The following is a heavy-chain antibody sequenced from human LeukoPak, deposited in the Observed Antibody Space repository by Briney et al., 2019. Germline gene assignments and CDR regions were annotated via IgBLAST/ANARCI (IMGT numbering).Heavy chain of an antibody. CDR2: ISYDGSNK. CDR3: VRAGHHSGSTDELFLPFDY. J-gene: IGHJ4*02. Sequence: GGSLRLSCAASGFTFSSYGMHWVRQAPGKGLEWVAVISYDGSNKYYADSVKGRFTISRDNSKNTLYLQMNSLRPEDTAVYYCVRAGHHSGSTDELFLPFDYWGQGTRVTVSA. V-gene: IGHV3-30*03. D-gene: IGHD3-10*01. CDR1: GFTFSSYG.